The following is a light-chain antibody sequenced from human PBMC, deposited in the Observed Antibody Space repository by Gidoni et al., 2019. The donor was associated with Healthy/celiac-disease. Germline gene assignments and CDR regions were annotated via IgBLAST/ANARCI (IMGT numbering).Light chain of an antibody. CDR3: QSYDSSLGV. CDR2: GNS. CDR1: SSNIGAGYD. J-gene: IGLJ1*01. V-gene: IGLV1-40*01. Sequence: QSVLTQPPSVSGAPGQRVTISCTASSSNIGAGYDVHWYQQLPGTAPKLLIYGNSNRPSGVPDRFSGSKSGTSASLAITGLQAEDEADYYCQSYDSSLGVFGTGTKVTVL.